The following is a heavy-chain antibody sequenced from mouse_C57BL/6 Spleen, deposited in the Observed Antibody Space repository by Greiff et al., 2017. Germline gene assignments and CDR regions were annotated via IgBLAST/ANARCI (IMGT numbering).Heavy chain of an antibody. V-gene: IGHV5-6*02. CDR3: ARRDGSPYYSNYGAMDY. CDR2: ISSGGSYT. D-gene: IGHD2-5*01. CDR1: GFTFSSYG. Sequence: DVKLVESGGDLVKPGGSLKLSCAASGFTFSSYGMSWVRQTPDKRLEWVATISSGGSYTYYPDSVKGRFTISRDNAKNTLYLQMSSLKSEDTAMYYCARRDGSPYYSNYGAMDYWGQGTSVTVSS. J-gene: IGHJ4*01.